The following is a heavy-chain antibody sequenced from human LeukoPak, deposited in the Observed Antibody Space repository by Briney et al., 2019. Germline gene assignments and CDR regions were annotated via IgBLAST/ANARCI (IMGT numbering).Heavy chain of an antibody. CDR2: INDNGGRT. CDR1: GFTFSSYA. Sequence: GGSLRLSCAASGFTFSSYAMHWVRQAPGKGLEYVSGINDNGGRTHYGDSLKGRFTISRDNSKNTLYLQMSTLRAEDTAVYYCVKDLSGRYTFDYWGQGTLVTVSS. V-gene: IGHV3-64D*09. J-gene: IGHJ4*02. D-gene: IGHD1-26*01. CDR3: VKDLSGRYTFDY.